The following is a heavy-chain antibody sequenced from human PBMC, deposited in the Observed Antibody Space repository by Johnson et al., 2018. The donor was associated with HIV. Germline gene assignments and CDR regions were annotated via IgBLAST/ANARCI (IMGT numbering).Heavy chain of an antibody. Sequence: VQLVESGGGLVKPGGSLRLSCAASEFTFSNAWMSWVRQAPGKGLEWVGRIKSKTDGGTTDYAAPVNGRFTISRDDSKNTLYLQMNSLRAEDTAVYYCASTGSGSDDAFDIWGQGTMVTVSS. V-gene: IGHV3-15*01. CDR3: ASTGSGSDDAFDI. CDR1: EFTFSNAW. J-gene: IGHJ3*02. D-gene: IGHD3-10*01. CDR2: IKSKTDGGTT.